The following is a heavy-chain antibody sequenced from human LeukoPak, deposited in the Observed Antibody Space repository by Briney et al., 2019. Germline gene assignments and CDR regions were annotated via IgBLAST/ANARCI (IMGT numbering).Heavy chain of an antibody. CDR1: GGTFSSYA. V-gene: IGHV1-69*04. J-gene: IGHJ4*02. CDR3: ARGHYYGSGRELDY. Sequence: SVKVSCKASGGTFSSYAISWVRQAPGQGLEWMGRIIPILGIANYAQKFQGRVTITADKSTSTAYMELSSLRSEDTAVYYCARGHYYGSGRELDYWGQGTLVTVSS. CDR2: IIPILGIA. D-gene: IGHD3-10*01.